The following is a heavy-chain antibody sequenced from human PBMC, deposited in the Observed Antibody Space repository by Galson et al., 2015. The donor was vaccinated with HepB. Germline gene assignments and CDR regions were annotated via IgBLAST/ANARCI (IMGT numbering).Heavy chain of an antibody. V-gene: IGHV3-15*01. D-gene: IGHD6-13*01. J-gene: IGHJ6*02. CDR3: TSIDSSSWSYYGMDV. CDR2: IKSKTDGGTT. CDR1: GFTFSNAW. Sequence: SLRLSCAASGFTFSNAWMSWVRQAPGKGLEWVGRIKSKTDGGTTDYAAPVKGRFTISRDDSKNTLYLQMNSLKTEDTAVYYCTSIDSSSWSYYGMDVWGQGTTVTVSS.